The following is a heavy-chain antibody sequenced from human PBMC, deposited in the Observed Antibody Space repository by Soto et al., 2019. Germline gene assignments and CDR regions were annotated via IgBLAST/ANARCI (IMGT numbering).Heavy chain of an antibody. CDR1: GFTFDDYA. V-gene: IGHV3-9*01. CDR3: AKDRGIAVAGIEFDY. D-gene: IGHD6-19*01. J-gene: IGHJ4*02. CDR2: ISWNSGSI. Sequence: EVQLVESGGGLVQPGRSLRLSCAASGFTFDDYAMHWVRQAPGKGLEWVSGISWNSGSIGYADSVKGRFTISRDNAKNSLYVQMNSLRAEDTALYYCAKDRGIAVAGIEFDYWGQGTLVTVSS.